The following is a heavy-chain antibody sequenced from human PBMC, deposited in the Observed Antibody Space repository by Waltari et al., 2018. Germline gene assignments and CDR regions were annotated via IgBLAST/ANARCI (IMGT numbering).Heavy chain of an antibody. J-gene: IGHJ4*02. CDR3: ARDSYGGAGSYFDY. D-gene: IGHD3-16*01. Sequence: QVQVVESGGGVVQPGRSLRLSCAASGCNFIRYGMHWVRQAPGKGLEWVAVIWYDGTNKYYTDSVKGRFTISRDNSKNTLYLQMNSLRAEDTAVYYCARDSYGGAGSYFDYWGQGTLVTVSS. CDR1: GCNFIRYG. CDR2: IWYDGTNK. V-gene: IGHV3-33*08.